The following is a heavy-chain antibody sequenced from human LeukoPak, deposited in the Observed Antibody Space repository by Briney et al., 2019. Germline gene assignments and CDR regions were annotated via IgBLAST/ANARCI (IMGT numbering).Heavy chain of an antibody. V-gene: IGHV3-48*03. CDR2: ISGSGGTT. J-gene: IGHJ6*04. Sequence: PGGSLRLSCAASGFTFSSYEMNWVRQAPGKGLEWVSAISGSGGTTYYADSVKGRFTISRDNAKNSLYLQMNSLRAEDTAVYYCAELGITMIGGVWGKGTTVTISS. CDR3: AELGITMIGGV. CDR1: GFTFSSYE. D-gene: IGHD3-10*02.